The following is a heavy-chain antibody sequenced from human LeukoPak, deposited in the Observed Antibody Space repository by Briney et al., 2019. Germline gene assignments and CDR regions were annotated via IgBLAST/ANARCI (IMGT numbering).Heavy chain of an antibody. V-gene: IGHV4-4*07. Sequence: SETLSLTCTVSGASISNYYWSWIRQPAGKGLEWIGRIYISGSINYNPSLKSRVTMSVDTSKNQFSLKLSSVTAADTAVYYCARIRDYYDSSGYPHYYFDYWGQGTLVTVST. CDR2: IYISGSI. D-gene: IGHD3-22*01. J-gene: IGHJ4*02. CDR1: GASISNYY. CDR3: ARIRDYYDSSGYPHYYFDY.